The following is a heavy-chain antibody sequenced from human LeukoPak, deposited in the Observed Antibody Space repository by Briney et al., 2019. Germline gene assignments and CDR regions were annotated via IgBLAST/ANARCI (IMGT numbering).Heavy chain of an antibody. CDR1: GGSISSSSYY. V-gene: IGHV4-39*07. J-gene: IGHJ4*02. CDR3: ARGPYCSGGSCHFDY. D-gene: IGHD2-15*01. Sequence: SETLSLTCTVSGGSISSSSYYWGWIRQPPGKGLEWIGSIYYSGSTNYNPSLKSRVTISVGTSKNQFSLKLSSVTAADTAVYYCARGPYCSGGSCHFDYWGQGTLVTVSS. CDR2: IYYSGST.